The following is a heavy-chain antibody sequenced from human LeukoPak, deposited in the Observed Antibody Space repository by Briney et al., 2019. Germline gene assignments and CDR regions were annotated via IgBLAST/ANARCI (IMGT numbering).Heavy chain of an antibody. J-gene: IGHJ4*02. CDR2: IYYSGST. V-gene: IGHV4-39*01. Sequence: KPSETLSLTCTVSGGSISSSSYYWGWIRQPPGKGLEWIGSIYYSGSTYYNPSLKSRVTISVDTSKSQFSLRLSSVTAADTAVYYCARYIRTQVGANPYYFDYWGQGTLVTVSS. D-gene: IGHD1-26*01. CDR1: GGSISSSSYY. CDR3: ARYIRTQVGANPYYFDY.